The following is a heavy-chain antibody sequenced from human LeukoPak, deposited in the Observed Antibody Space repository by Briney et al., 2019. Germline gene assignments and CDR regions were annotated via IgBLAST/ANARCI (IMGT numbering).Heavy chain of an antibody. V-gene: IGHV1-69*05. D-gene: IGHD2-15*01. Sequence: RASVKVSCKASGGTFSIYAISWVRQAPGQGLEWMGRIIPIFGTANYAQKFQGRVTITTDESTSTAYMELSSLRSEDAGVYYCGRDWEAAPVYWGQGTLVTVSS. CDR1: GGTFSIYA. CDR2: IIPIFGTA. J-gene: IGHJ4*02. CDR3: GRDWEAAPVY.